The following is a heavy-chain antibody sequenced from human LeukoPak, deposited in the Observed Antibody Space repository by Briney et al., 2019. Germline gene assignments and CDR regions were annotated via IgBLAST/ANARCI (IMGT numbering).Heavy chain of an antibody. CDR1: GFTFSNYW. J-gene: IGHJ4*02. CDR2: INPDGTTT. D-gene: IGHD1/OR15-1a*01. CDR3: AKDLSWNTAER. Sequence: GGSLRLSCVASGFTFSNYWMHWVRQASGKAPVWVSRINPDGTTTDYADSVKGRFTISRDNAKNMVFLQMNGLRADDTALYYCAKDLSWNTAERWGQGILVTVSS. V-gene: IGHV3-74*01.